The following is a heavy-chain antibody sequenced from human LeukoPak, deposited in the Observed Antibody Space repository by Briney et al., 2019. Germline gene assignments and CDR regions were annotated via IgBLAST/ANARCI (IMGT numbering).Heavy chain of an antibody. Sequence: PSETLSLTCTVSGGSISSYYWSWIRQPPGKGLEWIGYIYYSGSTNYNPSLKSRVTISVDTSKNQFSLKLSSVTAADTAVYYCARARDYGDYNDAFDIWGQGTMVTVSS. CDR1: GGSISSYY. D-gene: IGHD4-17*01. J-gene: IGHJ3*02. CDR2: IYYSGST. V-gene: IGHV4-59*01. CDR3: ARARDYGDYNDAFDI.